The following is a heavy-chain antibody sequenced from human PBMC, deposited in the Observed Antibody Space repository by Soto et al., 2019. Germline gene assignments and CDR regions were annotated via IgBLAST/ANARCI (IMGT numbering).Heavy chain of an antibody. CDR2: INPNSGGT. CDR3: ARDPNDIVLMAYAIRWRPPFDY. CDR1: GYTFTGYY. J-gene: IGHJ4*02. Sequence: ASVKVSCKASGYTFTGYYMHWVRQAPGQGLEWMGWINPNSGGTNYAQKFQGRVTMTRDTSISTAYMELSRLRSDDTAVYYCARDPNDIVLMAYAIRWRPPFDYWGQGTLVTVPS. V-gene: IGHV1-2*02. D-gene: IGHD2-8*01.